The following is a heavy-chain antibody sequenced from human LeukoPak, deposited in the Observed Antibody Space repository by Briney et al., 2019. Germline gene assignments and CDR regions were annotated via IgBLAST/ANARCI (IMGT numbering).Heavy chain of an antibody. Sequence: SETLSLTCAVYGGSFSAYYWGWIRQPPGQGLEWIGEINHSGRTNYNPSLKSRVTISVDMSKNQFSLRLSSLSAADTAVYYCARLPPQYVFFDFWGQGTLVTVSS. CDR2: INHSGRT. CDR1: GGSFSAYY. CDR3: ARLPPQYVFFDF. V-gene: IGHV4-34*01. J-gene: IGHJ4*02. D-gene: IGHD4-11*01.